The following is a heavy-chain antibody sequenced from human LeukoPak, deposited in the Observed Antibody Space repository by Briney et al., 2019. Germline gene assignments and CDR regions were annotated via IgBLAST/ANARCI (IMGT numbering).Heavy chain of an antibody. CDR1: GFTFSSYE. D-gene: IGHD3-3*01. Sequence: PGGSLRLSCAASGFTFSSYEMNWVRQAPGKGLEWVSYISSSGSTIYYADSVKGRFTISRDNAKNSLYLQMNSLRVEDTAVYYCARVGVSAFITTDYWGQGTLVTVSS. CDR3: ARVGVSAFITTDY. CDR2: ISSSGSTI. J-gene: IGHJ4*02. V-gene: IGHV3-48*03.